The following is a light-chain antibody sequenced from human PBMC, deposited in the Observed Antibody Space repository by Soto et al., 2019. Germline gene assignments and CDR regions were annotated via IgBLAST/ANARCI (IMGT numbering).Light chain of an antibody. CDR1: QSISSY. CDR2: AAS. V-gene: IGKV1-39*01. Sequence: DIQMTQSPSSLSASVGDRVTITCRASQSISSYLNWYQQKPGKAPKLLIYAASSLQSGVPSRFSGSGSGTDFTLTISSLQPVDFATYYCQQSYSTGTTFGGGTKVEIK. CDR3: QQSYSTGTT. J-gene: IGKJ4*01.